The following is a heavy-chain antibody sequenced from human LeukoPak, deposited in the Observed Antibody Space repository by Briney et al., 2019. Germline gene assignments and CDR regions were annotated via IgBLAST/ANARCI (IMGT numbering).Heavy chain of an antibody. CDR2: ISYDGSNK. V-gene: IGHV3-30*04. D-gene: IGHD3-10*01. J-gene: IGHJ4*02. CDR1: GFTFSSYA. Sequence: PGGSLRLSCAASGFTFSSYAMHWVRQAPGKGLEWVAVISYDGSNKYYADSVKGRFTISRDNSKNTLYLQMNSLRAEDTAVYYCIRWMVRGAHTRYWGQGTLVTVSS. CDR3: IRWMVRGAHTRY.